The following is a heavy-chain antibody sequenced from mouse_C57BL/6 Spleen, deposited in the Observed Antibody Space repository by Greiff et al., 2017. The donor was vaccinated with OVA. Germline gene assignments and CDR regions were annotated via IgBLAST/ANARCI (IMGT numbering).Heavy chain of an antibody. V-gene: IGHV5-9*01. CDR3: ARGELLRTWYFDY. CDR1: GFTFSSYT. Sequence: EVKLMESGGGLVKPGGSLKLSCAASGFTFSSYTMSWVRQTPEKRLEWVATLSGGGGNTYYPDSVKGRFTISRDSAKNTLYLQRRRLRSEDTALYDCARGELLRTWYFDYWGQGTTLTVSS. CDR2: LSGGGGNT. D-gene: IGHD1-1*01. J-gene: IGHJ2*01.